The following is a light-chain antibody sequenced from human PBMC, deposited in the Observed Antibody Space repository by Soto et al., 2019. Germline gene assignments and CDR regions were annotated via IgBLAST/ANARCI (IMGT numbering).Light chain of an antibody. J-gene: IGKJ1*01. CDR3: QQSYNIPRT. CDR2: DVS. Sequence: DIQMTQSPSPVSAYVGGSVTITCRASQSISTWLAWYQQRPGKAPKLMIYDVSSLQSGVPSRFSGSRSGTEFTLTISSLQPDDVATYYCQQSYNIPRTFGQGTKVDI. CDR1: QSISTW. V-gene: IGKV1-5*01.